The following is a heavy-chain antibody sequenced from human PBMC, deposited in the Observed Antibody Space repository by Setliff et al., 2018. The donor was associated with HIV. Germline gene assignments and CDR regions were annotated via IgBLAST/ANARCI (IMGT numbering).Heavy chain of an antibody. D-gene: IGHD5-18*01. Sequence: PSETLSLTCSVSGGSINSGHYYWSWIRHHPGKGLEWIGYIYYTGSTYFNPSLKSRVTLSIDTSKNQFSLNVNSVTAPDTAVYYCVRHTRDTSLAHYYYYIDVWGKGTTVTVSS. CDR1: GGSINSGHYY. CDR3: VRHTRDTSLAHYYYYIDV. CDR2: IYYTGST. V-gene: IGHV4-30-4*08. J-gene: IGHJ6*03.